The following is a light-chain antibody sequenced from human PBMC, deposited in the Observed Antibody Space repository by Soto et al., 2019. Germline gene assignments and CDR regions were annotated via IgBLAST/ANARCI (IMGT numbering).Light chain of an antibody. J-gene: IGLJ1*01. CDR2: DDS. CDR1: NIGSKS. V-gene: IGLV3-21*02. CDR3: QVWDNTNDHPVYV. Sequence: SYELTQPPSVSVAPGQTASITCGGSNIGSKSVQWYRQKPGQAHLLVVNDDSDRPSGIPERFSGSNSGNTATLTISRVEAGDEADYYCQVWDNTNDHPVYVFGTGTKLTVL.